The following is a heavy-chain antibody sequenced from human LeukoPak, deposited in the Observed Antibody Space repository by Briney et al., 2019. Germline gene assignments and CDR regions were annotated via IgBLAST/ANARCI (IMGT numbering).Heavy chain of an antibody. Sequence: ASVKVSCKASGGTFSSYAISWVRQAPGQGLEWMGRIIPIFGTANYAQKFQGRVTITTDESTSTAHMELSSLRSEDTAVYYCARVQSDGDYVYYWGQGTLVTVSS. CDR3: ARVQSDGDYVYY. CDR1: GGTFSSYA. CDR2: IIPIFGTA. J-gene: IGHJ4*02. V-gene: IGHV1-69*05. D-gene: IGHD4-17*01.